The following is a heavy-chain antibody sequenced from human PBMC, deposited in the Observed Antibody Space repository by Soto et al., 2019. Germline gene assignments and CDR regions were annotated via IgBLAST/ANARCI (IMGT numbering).Heavy chain of an antibody. V-gene: IGHV3-15*07. CDR1: GFTFSNAW. D-gene: IGHD3-3*01. J-gene: IGHJ3*02. CDR3: TTHDFWSLLPAFEI. Sequence: GGSLRLSCAASGFTFSNAWMNWVRQAPGKGLEWVGRIKSKTDGGTTDYAAPVKGRFTISRDDSKNTLYLQMNSLKTEDTAVYYCTTHDFWSLLPAFEIWGQGTMVTVSS. CDR2: IKSKTDGGTT.